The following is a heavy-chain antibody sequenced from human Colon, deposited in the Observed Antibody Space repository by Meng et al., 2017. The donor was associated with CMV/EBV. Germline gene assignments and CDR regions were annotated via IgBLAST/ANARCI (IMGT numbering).Heavy chain of an antibody. CDR1: GYTFTDYY. CDR2: INSNTGAT. D-gene: IGHD6-6*01. CDR3: ERVGGWIGSSSIFGWFDP. V-gene: IGHV1-2*02. J-gene: IGHJ5*02. Sequence: VQLVQSWGEVKIPGSSVKVSCKGSGYTFTDYYIHWVRQAPGQGLEWMGLINSNTGATKYAQKFQNRITMTRDTSINTVYMQLSGLRSDDTAVYYCERVGGWIGSSSIFGWFDPWGQGTLVTVSS.